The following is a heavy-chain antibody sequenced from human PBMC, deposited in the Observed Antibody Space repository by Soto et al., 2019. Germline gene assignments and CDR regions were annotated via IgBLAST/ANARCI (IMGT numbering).Heavy chain of an antibody. Sequence: SETLSLTCAVYGGSFSGYYWSWIRQPPGKGLEWIGEINHSGSTNYNPSLKSRVTISVDTSKNQFSLKLSSVTAADTAVYYCARVNRGGYYYGMDVWGQGTTVTVSS. V-gene: IGHV4-34*01. CDR3: ARVNRGGYYYGMDV. D-gene: IGHD2-15*01. J-gene: IGHJ6*02. CDR2: INHSGST. CDR1: GGSFSGYY.